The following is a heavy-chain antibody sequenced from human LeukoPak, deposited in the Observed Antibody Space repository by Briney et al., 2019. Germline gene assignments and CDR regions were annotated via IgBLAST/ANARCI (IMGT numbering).Heavy chain of an antibody. CDR2: ISYDGSNK. Sequence: QSGGSLRLSCAASGFTFSSYGMHWVRQAPGKGLEWVAVISYDGSNKYYADSVKGRFTISRDNSKNTLYLQMNSLRAEDTAVYYCAKVLIAAAAPLYGMDVWGQGTTVTVSS. CDR3: AKVLIAAAAPLYGMDV. J-gene: IGHJ6*02. D-gene: IGHD6-13*01. V-gene: IGHV3-30*18. CDR1: GFTFSSYG.